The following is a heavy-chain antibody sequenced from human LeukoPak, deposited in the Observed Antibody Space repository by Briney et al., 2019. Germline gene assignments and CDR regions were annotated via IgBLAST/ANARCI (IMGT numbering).Heavy chain of an antibody. CDR1: GYTFTSYH. J-gene: IGHJ4*02. D-gene: IGHD1-26*01. CDR3: ARNRGSYQGDY. Sequence: ASVKVSCKASGYTFTSYHMHWVRQAPGQGLEWMGIINPSGGSTSYAQKFQGRVTMTRDTSTSTVYMELSSLRSEDTAVYYCARNRGSYQGDYWGQGTLVTVSS. CDR2: INPSGGST. V-gene: IGHV1-46*03.